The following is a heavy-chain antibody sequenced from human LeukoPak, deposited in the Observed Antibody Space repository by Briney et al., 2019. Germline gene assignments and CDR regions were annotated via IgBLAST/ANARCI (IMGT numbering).Heavy chain of an antibody. CDR1: ELTLSNAW. Sequence: GGSLRLSCAASELTLSNAWMNWVRQAPGKGLEWVANIKQDGSEKYYVDSVKGRFTISRDNAKNSLYLQMNSLRAEDTAVYYCARYDFWSGYDGFDYWGQGTLVTVSS. J-gene: IGHJ4*02. D-gene: IGHD3-3*01. CDR2: IKQDGSEK. V-gene: IGHV3-7*01. CDR3: ARYDFWSGYDGFDY.